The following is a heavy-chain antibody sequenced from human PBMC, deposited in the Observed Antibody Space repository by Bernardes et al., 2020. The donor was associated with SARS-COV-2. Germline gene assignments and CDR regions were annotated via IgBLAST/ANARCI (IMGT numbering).Heavy chain of an antibody. V-gene: IGHV3-21*01. CDR2: ISSSSSYI. D-gene: IGHD4-17*01. CDR1: GFTFSSYS. CDR3: ASGDSAYYYYYGMDV. Sequence: SLRLSCAASGFTFSSYSMNWVRQAPGKGLEWVSSISSSSSYIYYADSVKGRFTISRDNAKNSLYLQMNSLRAEDTAVYYCASGDSAYYYYYGMDVWGQGTTVTVSS. J-gene: IGHJ6*02.